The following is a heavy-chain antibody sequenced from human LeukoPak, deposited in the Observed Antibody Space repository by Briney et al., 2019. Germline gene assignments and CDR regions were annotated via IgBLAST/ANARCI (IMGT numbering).Heavy chain of an antibody. CDR1: GGSFSSYY. J-gene: IGHJ4*02. CDR3: ARERAVTDGHFDY. Sequence: PSETLSLTCTVSGGSFSSYYWSWIRQSAGKGLEWVGSIYTSGSTDYNPSLQSRLTMSVDTSKNQFSLKLSSVTAADTAVYYCARERAVTDGHFDYWGQGTLVTVSS. V-gene: IGHV4-4*07. D-gene: IGHD4-17*01. CDR2: IYTSGST.